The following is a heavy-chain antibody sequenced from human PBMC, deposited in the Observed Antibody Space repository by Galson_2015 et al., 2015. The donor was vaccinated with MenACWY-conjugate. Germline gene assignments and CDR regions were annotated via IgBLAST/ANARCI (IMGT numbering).Heavy chain of an antibody. J-gene: IGHJ4*01. V-gene: IGHV3-7*03. CDR1: GFTLSSYW. Sequence: SLRLSCAASGFTLSSYWMSWARQAPGKGLEWVASIKQDGNDKEYLDSVKGRFTISRDNARNSLYLQMNSLRAEDTAIYYCARGPRGQLPGVDFDYCGHATLVTVSS. CDR2: IKQDGNDK. D-gene: IGHD1-1*01. CDR3: ARGPRGQLPGVDFDY.